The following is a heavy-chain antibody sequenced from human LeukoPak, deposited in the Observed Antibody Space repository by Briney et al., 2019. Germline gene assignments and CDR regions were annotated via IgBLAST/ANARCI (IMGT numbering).Heavy chain of an antibody. V-gene: IGHV4-61*09. Sequence: PPQTPSPTSTVSGDSISRGTSNWSSIRQPPGKGLEWIGHIYTTGSTHYNSSLKSRVTMSVDTSKNQFSLKLHSVTAADTAVYYCARDRGTSSSLGYFYYCMDVWGKGTTVTVSS. CDR3: ARDRGTSSSLGYFYYCMDV. D-gene: IGHD6-19*01. CDR1: GDSISRGTSN. CDR2: IYTTGST. J-gene: IGHJ6*03.